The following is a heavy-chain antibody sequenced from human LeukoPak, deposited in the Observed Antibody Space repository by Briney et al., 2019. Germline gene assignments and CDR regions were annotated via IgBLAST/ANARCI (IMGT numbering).Heavy chain of an antibody. Sequence: GGSLRLSCAASGFTFSDYHMDWVRQAPGEGLEWVARIRNKANRYTTEYAASVKGRFTISRDDSENSLYLQMDSLKTEDTAVYYCARSPLGIAPFDYWGQGTLVTVSS. CDR1: GFTFSDYH. J-gene: IGHJ4*02. V-gene: IGHV3-72*01. CDR2: IRNKANRYTT. D-gene: IGHD7-27*01. CDR3: ARSPLGIAPFDY.